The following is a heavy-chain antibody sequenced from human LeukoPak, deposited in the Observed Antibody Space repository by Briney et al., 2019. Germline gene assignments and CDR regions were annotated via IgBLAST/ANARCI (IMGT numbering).Heavy chain of an antibody. CDR2: INPNSGGT. J-gene: IGHJ5*02. CDR1: GYTFTGYY. CDR3: ARLEVRGVILKYNWFDP. D-gene: IGHD3-10*01. V-gene: IGHV1-2*02. Sequence: ASVKVSCKASGYTFTGYYMHWVRQAPGQGLEWMGWINPNSGGTNYAQKFRGRVTMTRDTSISTAYMELSRLRSDDTAVYYCARLEVRGVILKYNWFDPWGQGTLVTVSS.